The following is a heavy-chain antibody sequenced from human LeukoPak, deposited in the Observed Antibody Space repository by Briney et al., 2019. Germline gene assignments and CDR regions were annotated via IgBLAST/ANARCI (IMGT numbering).Heavy chain of an antibody. Sequence: TLSLTCTVSGGSISSYYWSWIRQPPGKALEWLALIYWDDDKRYSPSLKSRLTITKDTSKNQVVLTMTNMDPVDTATYYCAHSSSSWQTGFDYWGQGTLVTVSS. D-gene: IGHD6-13*01. J-gene: IGHJ4*02. CDR1: GGSISSYYW. V-gene: IGHV2-5*08. CDR3: AHSSSSWQTGFDY. CDR2: IYWDDDK.